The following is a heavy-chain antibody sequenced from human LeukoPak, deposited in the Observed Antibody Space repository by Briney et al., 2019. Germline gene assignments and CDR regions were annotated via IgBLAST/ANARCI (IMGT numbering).Heavy chain of an antibody. CDR1: GFTFSSYA. V-gene: IGHV3-23*01. Sequence: GGSLRLSCAASGFTFSSYAMSWVRQAPGKGLEWVSAISGSGGSTYYADSVKGRFTISRDNSKNTLYLQMNSLRAEDTAVYYCAKGDPHIKISWIQLWETGDYWGQGTLVTVSS. CDR2: ISGSGGST. D-gene: IGHD5-18*01. CDR3: AKGDPHIKISWIQLWETGDY. J-gene: IGHJ4*02.